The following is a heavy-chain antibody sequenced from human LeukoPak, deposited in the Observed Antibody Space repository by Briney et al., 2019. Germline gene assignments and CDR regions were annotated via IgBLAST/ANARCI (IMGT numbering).Heavy chain of an antibody. CDR3: ARAVAGYFDY. CDR1: GFLFSSFE. CDR2: ISSSGITI. Sequence: PGGSLRLSCAASGFLFSSFEVNWVRQAPGKGLEWVSYISSSGITIYYADSVKGRFTISRDNSKNTLYLQMNSLRAEDTAVYYCARAVAGYFDYWGQGILVTVSS. V-gene: IGHV3-48*03. J-gene: IGHJ4*02. D-gene: IGHD6-19*01.